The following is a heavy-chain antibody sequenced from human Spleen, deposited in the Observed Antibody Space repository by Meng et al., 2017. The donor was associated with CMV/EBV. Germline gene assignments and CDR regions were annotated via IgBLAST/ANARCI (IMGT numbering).Heavy chain of an antibody. J-gene: IGHJ6*02. CDR3: ARGYLELVEGLGASYGMDV. CDR2: INPNSGAT. D-gene: IGHD1-7*01. CDR1: GYTFTGYY. V-gene: IGHV1-2*02. Sequence: ASVKVSCKASGYTFTGYYMHWVRQAPGQGLEWMGWINPNSGATNYAQKFQGRVTMTRDTSINTAYMELSRLRSDDTAVYYCARGYLELVEGLGASYGMDVWGQGTTVTVSS.